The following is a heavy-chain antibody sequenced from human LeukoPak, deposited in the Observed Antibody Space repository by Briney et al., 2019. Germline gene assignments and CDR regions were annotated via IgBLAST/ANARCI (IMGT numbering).Heavy chain of an antibody. CDR3: ARDATGDY. V-gene: IGHV1-18*01. CDR1: GXXXXXXG. J-gene: IGHJ4*02. D-gene: IGHD1-1*01. Sequence: KXXCKASGXXXXXXGXSWVXQXPXQGLEWMGWISAYNGNTNYAQKLQGRVTMTTDTSTSTAYMELRSLRSDDTAVYYCARDATGDYWGQGTLVTVSS. CDR2: ISAYNGNT.